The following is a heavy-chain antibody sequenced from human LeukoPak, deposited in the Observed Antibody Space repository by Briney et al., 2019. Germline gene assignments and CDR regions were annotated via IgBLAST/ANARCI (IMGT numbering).Heavy chain of an antibody. D-gene: IGHD1-26*01. J-gene: IGHJ4*02. V-gene: IGHV1-46*01. Sequence: GASVKVSCKASGDTFPNYYVHWVRQAPGQGLEWRGLIDPNNGGTSYAPEFQGRVTMTRDMSTSTVYMELSSLRSEDTAVYFCARGGFTNRGSDSEPRAVGDYWGQGSMVTVSS. CDR1: GDTFPNYY. CDR3: ARGGFTNRGSDSEPRAVGDY. CDR2: IDPNNGGT.